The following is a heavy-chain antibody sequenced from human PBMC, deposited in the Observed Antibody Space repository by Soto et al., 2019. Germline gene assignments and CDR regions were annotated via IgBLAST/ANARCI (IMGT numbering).Heavy chain of an antibody. CDR1: GFTVSSNY. V-gene: IGHV3-53*01. CDR3: AKLGMTTINRDY. D-gene: IGHD5-12*01. Sequence: GGSLRLSCAASGFTVSSNYMSWVRQAPGKGLEWVSVIYSGGNTYYADSVKGRYTISRDNSKNILYLQMTSLRAEDTALYYCAKLGMTTINRDYWGQGTQVTVSS. CDR2: IYSGGNT. J-gene: IGHJ4*02.